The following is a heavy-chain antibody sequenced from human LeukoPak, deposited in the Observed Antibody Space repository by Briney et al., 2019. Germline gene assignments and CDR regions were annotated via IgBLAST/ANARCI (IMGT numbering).Heavy chain of an antibody. CDR1: GFTFSGYS. CDR2: ISSSSSYI. CDR3: ARDQRVTTIFGVVVYYYYGMDV. V-gene: IGHV3-21*01. D-gene: IGHD3-3*01. Sequence: GGSLRLSCEASGFTFSGYSMNWVRRAPGKGLEWVSSISSSSSYIYYADSVKGRFTSSRDNAKNSLYLQMNSLRAEDTAVYYCARDQRVTTIFGVVVYYYYGMDVWGQETTVTVSS. J-gene: IGHJ6*02.